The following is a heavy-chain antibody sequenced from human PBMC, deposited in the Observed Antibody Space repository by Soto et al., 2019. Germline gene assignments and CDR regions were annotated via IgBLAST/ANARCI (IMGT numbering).Heavy chain of an antibody. CDR1: GFTFSSYN. CDR3: ARVLYYDNSAYNF. D-gene: IGHD3-22*01. J-gene: IGHJ4*02. V-gene: IGHV3-21*01. Sequence: GGSLRLSCAASGFTFSSYNMNWVRQSPGKGLEWVSSISSSSSHIYYADSVKGRFTISRDNAKNSLYLQMNSLRAEDTAVYYCARVLYYDNSAYNFWGKGTLVTVSS. CDR2: ISSSSSHI.